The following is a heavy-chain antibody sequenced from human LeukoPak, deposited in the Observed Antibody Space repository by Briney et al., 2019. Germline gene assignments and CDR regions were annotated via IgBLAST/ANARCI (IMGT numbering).Heavy chain of an antibody. CDR2: IKQDGGEK. V-gene: IGHV3-7*01. CDR3: ARDRHDYTHYFDY. Sequence: GGSLRLSCAASGFTFSSYWMTWVRQAPGKGLEWVANIKQDGGEKYYVDSVKGRFTISRDNAKNSLYLQMNSLRAEDTAVYYCARDRHDYTHYFDYWGQGTLVTVSS. CDR1: GFTFSSYW. D-gene: IGHD4-11*01. J-gene: IGHJ4*02.